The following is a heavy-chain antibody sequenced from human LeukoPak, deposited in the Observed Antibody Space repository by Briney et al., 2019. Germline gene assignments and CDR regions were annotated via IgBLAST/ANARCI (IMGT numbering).Heavy chain of an antibody. D-gene: IGHD6-19*01. Sequence: EGSLRLSCAASGFTFSSYGMSWVRQAPGKGLEWVSAISGSGGSTYYADSVKGRFTISRDNSKNTLYLQMNSLRAEDTAVYYCAKDADSSGWYRWGAFDIWGQGTMVTVSS. CDR2: ISGSGGST. CDR3: AKDADSSGWYRWGAFDI. CDR1: GFTFSSYG. J-gene: IGHJ3*02. V-gene: IGHV3-23*01.